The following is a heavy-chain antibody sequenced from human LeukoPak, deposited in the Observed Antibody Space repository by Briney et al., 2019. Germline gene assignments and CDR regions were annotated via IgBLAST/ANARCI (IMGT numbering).Heavy chain of an antibody. CDR1: GYTFTSYG. Sequence: GASVKVSCKASGYTFTSYGISWARQAPGQGLEWMGWISAYNGNTNYAQKLQGRVTMTTDTSTSTAYMELRSLRSDDTAVYYCARDTSSIAVAGTDYWGQGTLVTVSS. J-gene: IGHJ4*02. D-gene: IGHD6-19*01. CDR3: ARDTSSIAVAGTDY. V-gene: IGHV1-18*01. CDR2: ISAYNGNT.